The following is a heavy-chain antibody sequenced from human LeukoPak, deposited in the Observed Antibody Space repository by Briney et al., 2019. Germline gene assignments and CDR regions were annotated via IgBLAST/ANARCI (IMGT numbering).Heavy chain of an antibody. CDR2: IGSSSSYI. V-gene: IGHV3-21*01. J-gene: IGHJ6*02. D-gene: IGHD3-22*01. CDR3: ARSDYYDSSGYYYYYYGMDV. CDR1: GFTFSSYS. Sequence: GGSLRLSCAASGFTFSSYSMNWVRQAPGKGLEWVSSIGSSSSYIYYADSVKGRFTISRDNAKNSLYLQMNSLRAEDTAVYYCARSDYYDSSGYYYYYYGMDVWGQGTTVTVSS.